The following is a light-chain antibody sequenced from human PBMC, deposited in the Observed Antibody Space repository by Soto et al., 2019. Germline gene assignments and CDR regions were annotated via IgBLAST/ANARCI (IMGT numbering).Light chain of an antibody. Sequence: QSALTQPASVSGSPGQSITISCTGTSSDVGGYNYVSWYQQHPGKAPKLMIYDVSNRPSGVSNRFSGYKSGNTASLTISGLQAEDEADYYCSSYRSRSTVVFGGGTKLTVL. J-gene: IGLJ2*01. CDR1: SSDVGGYNY. CDR2: DVS. CDR3: SSYRSRSTVV. V-gene: IGLV2-14*01.